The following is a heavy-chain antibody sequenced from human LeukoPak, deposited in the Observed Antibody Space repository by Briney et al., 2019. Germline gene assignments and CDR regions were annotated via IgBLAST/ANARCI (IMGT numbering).Heavy chain of an antibody. CDR1: GFTFSSYG. Sequence: GGSLRLSCAASGFTFSSYGMRWVRQAPGKGLEWVAFIRYDGSNKYYADSVKGRFTISRDNSKNTLYLQMNSLRAEDTAVYYCAKDHDYYFDYWGQGTLVTVSS. J-gene: IGHJ4*02. V-gene: IGHV3-30*02. CDR3: AKDHDYYFDY. D-gene: IGHD2-21*02. CDR2: IRYDGSNK.